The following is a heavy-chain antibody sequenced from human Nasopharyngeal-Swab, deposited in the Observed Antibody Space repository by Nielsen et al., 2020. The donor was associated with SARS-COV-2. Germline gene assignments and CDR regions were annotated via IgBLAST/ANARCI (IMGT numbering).Heavy chain of an antibody. CDR1: GDSVSSNSAA. CDR3: ARGVGSTSYYYYGMDV. Sequence: SETLSLTCAISGDSVSSNSAAWNWIRQSPSRGLEWLGRTYYRSKWYNDYAVSVKSRITINPDTSKNQFSLQLNSVTPEDTTVYYCARGVGSTSYYYYGMDVWGQGTTVTVSS. J-gene: IGHJ6*02. V-gene: IGHV6-1*01. D-gene: IGHD2-2*01. CDR2: TYYRSKWYN.